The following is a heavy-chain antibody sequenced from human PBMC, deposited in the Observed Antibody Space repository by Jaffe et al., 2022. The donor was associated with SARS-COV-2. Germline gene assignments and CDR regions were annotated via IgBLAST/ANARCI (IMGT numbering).Heavy chain of an antibody. J-gene: IGHJ4*02. V-gene: IGHV3-30-3*01. Sequence: QVQLVESGGGVVQPGRSLRLSCAASGFTFSSYAMHWVRQAPGKGLEWVAVISYDGSNKYYADSVKGRFTISRDNSKNTLYLQMNSLRAEDTAVYYCARDRHHRRTLITMIVGGGLGYFDYWGQGTLVTVSS. CDR2: ISYDGSNK. CDR1: GFTFSSYA. D-gene: IGHD3-22*01. CDR3: ARDRHHRRTLITMIVGGGLGYFDY.